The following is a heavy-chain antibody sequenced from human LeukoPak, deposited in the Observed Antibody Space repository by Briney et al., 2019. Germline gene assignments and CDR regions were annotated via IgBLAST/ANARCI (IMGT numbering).Heavy chain of an antibody. CDR1: GYTFTSYY. V-gene: IGHV1-46*01. Sequence: ASVKVSCKASGYTFTSYYMHWVRQAPGQGLEWMGIINPSGGSTSYAQKFQGRVTMTRDTSTSTVYMELSSLRSEDTAVYYCARGGRAMVRGVYYYYYYYMDVWGKGTTVTISS. CDR2: INPSGGST. D-gene: IGHD3-10*01. CDR3: ARGGRAMVRGVYYYYYYYMDV. J-gene: IGHJ6*03.